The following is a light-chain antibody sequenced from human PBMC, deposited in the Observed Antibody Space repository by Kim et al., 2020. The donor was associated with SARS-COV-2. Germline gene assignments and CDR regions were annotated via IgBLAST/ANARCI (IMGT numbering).Light chain of an antibody. CDR2: DAS. Sequence: EIVLTQSPGTLSLSPGERATLSCRASQSVSSSNLAWYQQKRGQAPRLLIIDASRRVTGTPDRFSGSGSGTDFTLTISRLEPEDLAVYYCHQYGGSPQTFGQGTKVDIK. CDR1: QSVSSSN. CDR3: HQYGGSPQT. J-gene: IGKJ1*01. V-gene: IGKV3-20*01.